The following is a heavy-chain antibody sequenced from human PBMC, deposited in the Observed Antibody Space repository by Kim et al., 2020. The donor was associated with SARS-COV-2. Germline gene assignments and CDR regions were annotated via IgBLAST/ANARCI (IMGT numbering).Heavy chain of an antibody. D-gene: IGHD3-16*01. CDR2: MNPKSGNT. CDR1: GYTFTNYD. J-gene: IGHJ4*02. CDR3: VRVFGAVDY. V-gene: IGHV1-8*01. Sequence: ASVKVSCKASGYTFTNYDINWVRQATGQGLEWMGWMNPKSGNTGHAQKFQGRVTMTRDTSISTAYMELSSLRSDDTAMYYCVRVFGAVDYWGQGTLVTVSS.